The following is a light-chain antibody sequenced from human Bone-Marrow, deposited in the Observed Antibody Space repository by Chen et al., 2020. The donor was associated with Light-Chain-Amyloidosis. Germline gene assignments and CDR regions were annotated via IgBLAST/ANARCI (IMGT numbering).Light chain of an antibody. J-gene: IGLJ2*01. CDR3: QAWDSSTVV. Sequence: SYELLQPPSMSVSPGQTATITCSGEKLEDKYVCWYQQKPGQSPVLVIYRDTKRPSGIPERFSGANSGNTASLTISGTQALDEAAFYCQAWDSSTVVFGGGTRLTVL. CDR2: RDT. CDR1: KLEDKY. V-gene: IGLV3-1*01.